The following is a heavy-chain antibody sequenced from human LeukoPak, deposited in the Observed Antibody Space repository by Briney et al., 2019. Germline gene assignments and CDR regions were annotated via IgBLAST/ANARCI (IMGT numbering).Heavy chain of an antibody. CDR1: GGTFSSYD. Sequence: SVKLCCTASGGTFSSYDIRLIRQAPGQGLEWMGGIIPNFSIENYAQKYQARVTTTADESTSTAYMDVSSLRSEDTAVYSCARDRTVLTCDACDIWGRGTRVSVS. J-gene: IGHJ3*02. CDR2: IIPNFSIE. V-gene: IGHV1-69*01. CDR3: ARDRTVLTCDACDI. D-gene: IGHD3-9*01.